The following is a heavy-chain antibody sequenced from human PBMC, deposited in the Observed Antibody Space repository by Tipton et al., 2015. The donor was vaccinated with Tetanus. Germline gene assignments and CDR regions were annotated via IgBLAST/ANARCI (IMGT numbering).Heavy chain of an antibody. CDR3: ARAAGFLGLTHDF. V-gene: IGHV4-30-4*01. CDR1: GASFSSGDYY. Sequence: TLSLTCTVSGASFSSGDYYWSWIRKPPGKDLEWIGYIYQTGTTYYNSSLKGRVTISMDRSNTQFSLRLDSLTAADTAVYYCARAAGFLGLTHDFWGRGTLVSVSS. J-gene: IGHJ4*02. D-gene: IGHD2/OR15-2a*01. CDR2: IYQTGTT.